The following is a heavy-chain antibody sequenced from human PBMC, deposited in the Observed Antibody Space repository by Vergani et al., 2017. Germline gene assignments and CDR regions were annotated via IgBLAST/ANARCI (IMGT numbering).Heavy chain of an antibody. CDR2: IYYSGST. D-gene: IGHD6-19*01. Sequence: QLQLQESGPGLVKPSATLSLTCSVSGASIRSSNYYWGWIRQPPGMGLGWIASIYYSGSTYYNPSLKSRVTISVDTSKNQFSLKLSSVTAADTAVYFCARHSTVEWLVKLGWIDPWGQGILVTVSS. J-gene: IGHJ5*02. V-gene: IGHV4-39*01. CDR1: GASIRSSNYY. CDR3: ARHSTVEWLVKLGWIDP.